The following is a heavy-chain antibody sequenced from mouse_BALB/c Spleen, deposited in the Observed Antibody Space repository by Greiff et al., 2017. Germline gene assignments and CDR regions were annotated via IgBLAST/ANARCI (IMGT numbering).Heavy chain of an antibody. V-gene: IGHV1-69*02. Sequence: QVQLKQPGAELVRPGASVKLSCKASGYTFTSYWINWVKQRPGQGLEWIGNIYPSDSYTNYNQKFKDKATLTVDKSSSTAYMQLSSPTSEDSAVYYCTRSETYYFDYWGQGTTLTVSS. CDR3: TRSETYYFDY. CDR2: IYPSDSYT. CDR1: GYTFTSYW. J-gene: IGHJ2*01.